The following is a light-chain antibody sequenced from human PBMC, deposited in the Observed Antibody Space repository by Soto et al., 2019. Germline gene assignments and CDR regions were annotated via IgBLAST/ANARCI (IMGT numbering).Light chain of an antibody. CDR2: DVS. J-gene: IGLJ1*01. Sequence: QSALTQPRSVSGSPGQSVTISCTGTSSDVGGYNYVSWYQQHPGKAPKLMIDDVSNRPSGVPGRFSGPQSGNTAALTLSGGQAEDEADYYCCSYAGSYTFVFGTGTKLTVL. CDR1: SSDVGGYNY. CDR3: CSYAGSYTFV. V-gene: IGLV2-11*01.